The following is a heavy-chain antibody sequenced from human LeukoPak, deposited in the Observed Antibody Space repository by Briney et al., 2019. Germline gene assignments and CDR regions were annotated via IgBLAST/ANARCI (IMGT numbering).Heavy chain of an antibody. J-gene: IGHJ4*02. CDR3: ARDYYDSSGYYYVFDY. V-gene: IGHV1-2*02. Sequence: VSVKVSCKASGYTFTGYYMHWVRQAPGQGLEWMGWINPNSGGTNYAQKFQGRVTMTRDTSISTAYMELSRLRSDDTAVYYCARDYYDSSGYYYVFDYWGQGTLVTVSS. CDR2: INPNSGGT. D-gene: IGHD3-22*01. CDR1: GYTFTGYY.